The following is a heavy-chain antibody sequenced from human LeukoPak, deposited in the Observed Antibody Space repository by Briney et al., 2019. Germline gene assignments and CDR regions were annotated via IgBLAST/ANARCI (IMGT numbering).Heavy chain of an antibody. J-gene: IGHJ4*02. V-gene: IGHV3-30*02. CDR3: AKDGLIAVAGLLDY. CDR1: GFTFSSYG. D-gene: IGHD6-19*01. Sequence: GGSLRLSCAASGFTFSSYGKHWVRQAPGKGLEWVAFIRYDGSNKYYADSVKGRFTISRDNSKNTLYLQMNSLRAEDTAVYYCAKDGLIAVAGLLDYWGQGTLVTVSS. CDR2: IRYDGSNK.